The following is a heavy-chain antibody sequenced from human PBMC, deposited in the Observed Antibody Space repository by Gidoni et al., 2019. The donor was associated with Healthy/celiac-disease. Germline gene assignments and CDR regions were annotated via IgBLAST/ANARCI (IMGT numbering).Heavy chain of an antibody. V-gene: IGHV3-7*03. CDR2: IKQDGSEK. CDR3: ARGGYYYYGMDV. Sequence: EVQLVESGGGLVQPGGSLRLSCAASGFPFSSYWMSWVRQAPGKGLEWVANIKQDGSEKYYVDSVKGRFTISRDNAKNSLYLQMNSLRAEDTAVYYCARGGYYYYGMDVWGQGTTVTVSS. J-gene: IGHJ6*02. CDR1: GFPFSSYW. D-gene: IGHD3-16*01.